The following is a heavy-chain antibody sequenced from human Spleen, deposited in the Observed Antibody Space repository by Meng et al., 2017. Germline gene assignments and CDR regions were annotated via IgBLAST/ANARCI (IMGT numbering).Heavy chain of an antibody. J-gene: IGHJ4*02. CDR1: GGSFSDYY. Sequence: QGQLQQLGAGLLKPSGTLSLTCVVSGGSFSDYYWSWIRQPPGKGLEWIGEINHSGSTNYNPSLESRATISVDTSQNNLSLKLSSVTAADSAVYYCARGPTTMAHDFDYWGQGTLVTASS. CDR3: ARGPTTMAHDFDY. CDR2: INHSGST. D-gene: IGHD4-11*01. V-gene: IGHV4-34*01.